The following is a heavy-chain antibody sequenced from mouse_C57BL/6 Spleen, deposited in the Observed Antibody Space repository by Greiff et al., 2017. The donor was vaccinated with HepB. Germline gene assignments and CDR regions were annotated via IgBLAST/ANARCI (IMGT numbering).Heavy chain of an antibody. CDR3: TPHSNPLFAY. Sequence: VQLQQSGAELVRPGASVTLSCKASGYTFTDYEMHWVKQTPVHGLEWIGAIDPETGGTAYNQKFKGKAILTADKSSSTAYMELRSLTSEDSAVYYCTPHSNPLFAYWGQGTLVTVSA. CDR2: IDPETGGT. CDR1: GYTFTDYE. J-gene: IGHJ3*01. V-gene: IGHV1-15*01. D-gene: IGHD2-5*01.